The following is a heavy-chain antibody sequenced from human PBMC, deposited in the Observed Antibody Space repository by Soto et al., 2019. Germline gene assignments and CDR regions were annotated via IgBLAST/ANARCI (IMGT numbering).Heavy chain of an antibody. CDR1: GFTVSSNY. D-gene: IGHD6-13*01. CDR2: IYSGGST. Sequence: EVQLVETGGGLIQPGGSLRLSCAASGFTVSSNYMSWVRQAPGKGLEWVSVIYSGGSTYYADSVKGRFTISRDNSKNTLYLQMNSLRAEDTAVYYCARDQRGQLFTFDYWGQGTLVTVSS. J-gene: IGHJ4*02. CDR3: ARDQRGQLFTFDY. V-gene: IGHV3-53*02.